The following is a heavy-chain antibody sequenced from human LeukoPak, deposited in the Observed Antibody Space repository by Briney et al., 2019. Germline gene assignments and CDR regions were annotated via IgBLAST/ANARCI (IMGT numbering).Heavy chain of an antibody. CDR2: ISDGGGRT. D-gene: IGHD5-24*01. CDR3: VKDRENYPSGYFDY. CDR1: GFTFGTYA. V-gene: IGHV3-23*01. Sequence: GGSLRLSCAASGFTFGTYAVTWVRQAPGKGLEWVSGISDGGGRTYHADSVKGRFTISRDNSKNTLYLQMSSLRVEDTAVYYCVKDRENYPSGYFDYWGQGTLVTVSS. J-gene: IGHJ4*02.